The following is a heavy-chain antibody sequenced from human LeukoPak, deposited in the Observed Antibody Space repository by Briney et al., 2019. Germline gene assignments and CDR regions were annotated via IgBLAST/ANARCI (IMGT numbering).Heavy chain of an antibody. Sequence: PGGSLRLSCAASGFTFGDYGMSWVRQAPGKGLEWVSSINWNGGNTAYADSVKGRFTISRDTAKDSLYLQLNSLRAEETALYYCARYRGWLQYIDYWGQGTLVTVSS. V-gene: IGHV3-20*04. J-gene: IGHJ4*02. D-gene: IGHD5-24*01. CDR2: INWNGGNT. CDR1: GFTFGDYG. CDR3: ARYRGWLQYIDY.